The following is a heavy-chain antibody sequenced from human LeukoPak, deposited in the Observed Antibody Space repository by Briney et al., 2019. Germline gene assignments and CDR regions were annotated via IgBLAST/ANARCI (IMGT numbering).Heavy chain of an antibody. CDR1: GYSFTDYY. CDR2: INPKSGDT. V-gene: IGHV1-2*02. D-gene: IGHD2-21*01. Sequence: GASVKVSCKTSGYSFTDYYLHWVRQAPGQGLEWMGWINPKSGDTYNAQKFHGRVTMTRDTSISTAYMELSSLTSDDTAVHYCATLGDIDGYYLRDYWGQGTLVTVSS. J-gene: IGHJ4*02. CDR3: ATLGDIDGYYLRDY.